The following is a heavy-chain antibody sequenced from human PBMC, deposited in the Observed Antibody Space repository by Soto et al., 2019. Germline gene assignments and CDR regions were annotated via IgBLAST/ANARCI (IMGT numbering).Heavy chain of an antibody. Sequence: GGSLRLSCAASGFTFSSYSMNWVRQAPGKGLEWVSSISSSSSYIYYADSVKGRFTISRDNAKNSLYLQMNSLRAENTAVYYCARDPLRNMTTVTGRADYWGQGTLVTVSS. D-gene: IGHD4-17*01. V-gene: IGHV3-21*01. J-gene: IGHJ4*02. CDR2: ISSSSSYI. CDR1: GFTFSSYS. CDR3: ARDPLRNMTTVTGRADY.